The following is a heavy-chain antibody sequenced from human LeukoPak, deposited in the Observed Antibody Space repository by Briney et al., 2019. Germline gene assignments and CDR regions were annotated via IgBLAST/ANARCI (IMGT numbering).Heavy chain of an antibody. CDR1: GFTFSSYA. J-gene: IGHJ4*02. CDR2: VSESGLST. D-gene: IGHD6-19*01. V-gene: IGHV3-23*01. CDR3: AKHTNAVFDF. Sequence: PGGSLPVSRAASGFTFSSYAMTWVRQAPGRGLEWVSSVSESGLSTYYADPVKGRFTISRDNSRSTLYLQMNSLRADDTAVYYCAKHTNAVFDFWGQGNLVTVSS.